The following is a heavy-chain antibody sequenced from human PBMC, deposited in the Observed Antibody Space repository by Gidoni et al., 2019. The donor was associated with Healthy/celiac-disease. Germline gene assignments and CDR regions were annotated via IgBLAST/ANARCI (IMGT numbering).Heavy chain of an antibody. V-gene: IGHV3-30*18. D-gene: IGHD1-26*01. Sequence: QVQLVESGGGVVQPGRSLRLSCAASGFTFSSYGMHWCRQAPGKGLEWVAVISYEGSNKYYSDSVKGRFTIARDNSKNTLYLQMNSLRAEDTAVYYCAKAKGGSGSYSWFDPWGQGTLVTVSS. CDR1: GFTFSSYG. CDR3: AKAKGGSGSYSWFDP. CDR2: ISYEGSNK. J-gene: IGHJ5*02.